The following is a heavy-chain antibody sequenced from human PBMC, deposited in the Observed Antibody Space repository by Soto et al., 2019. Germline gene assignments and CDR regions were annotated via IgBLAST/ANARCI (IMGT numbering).Heavy chain of an antibody. Sequence: QLQLRESGSGLVKPSQTLSLTWAVSGGSISSGGYSWSWIRQPPGKGLEWIGYIYHSGSTYYNPSLKSRVTISVDRSKNQFSLKLSSVTAADTAVYYCARVPLLWGQGTLVTVSS. CDR1: GGSISSGGYS. J-gene: IGHJ4*02. D-gene: IGHD1-26*01. CDR3: ARVPLL. CDR2: IYHSGST. V-gene: IGHV4-30-2*01.